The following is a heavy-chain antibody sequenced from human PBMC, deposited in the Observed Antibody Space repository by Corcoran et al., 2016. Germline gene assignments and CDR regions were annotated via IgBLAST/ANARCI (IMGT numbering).Heavy chain of an antibody. CDR3: ARDNYSSGWSGTDY. D-gene: IGHD6-19*01. CDR2: TYYRSKWFN. Sequence: QVKLQQSGPGLVKPSQTLSLTCAISGDSVSSKSAAWNWIRPSPSRGLEWLGRTYYRSKWFNEYAISVKSRISVNPDTSKTQFSLQLNSVTPEASAVYYCARDNYSSGWSGTDYWGQGILVTGSS. V-gene: IGHV6-1*01. J-gene: IGHJ4*02. CDR1: GDSVSSKSAA.